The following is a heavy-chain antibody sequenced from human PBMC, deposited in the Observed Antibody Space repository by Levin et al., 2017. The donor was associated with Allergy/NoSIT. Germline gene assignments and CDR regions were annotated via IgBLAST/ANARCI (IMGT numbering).Heavy chain of an antibody. CDR2: ISIYNEVT. V-gene: IGHV1-18*04. CDR3: AREADENSGYYFDY. J-gene: IGHJ4*02. Sequence: ASVKVSCKASGYTFTNFGVSWVRLAPGQGLEWMGWISIYNEVTIYGQKFQGRVAMTADISTRTVYLDLKSLRSEDTAVYYCAREADENSGYYFDYWGQGTLVTVSS. CDR1: GYTFTNFG. D-gene: IGHD3-22*01.